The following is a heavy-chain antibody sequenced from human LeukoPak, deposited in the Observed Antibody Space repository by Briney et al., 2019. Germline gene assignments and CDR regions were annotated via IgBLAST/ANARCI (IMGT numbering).Heavy chain of an antibody. D-gene: IGHD2-2*01. Sequence: PGGSLRLSCAASGFTFSRYSMNWVRQAPGKGLEWVSSITSSSSSTYRYYADSVKGQFTVSRDNFKNTLYLQMSSLRAENTAVYYCVKGYCSSISCYGDYWGQGTLVTFSS. CDR3: VKGYCSSISCYGDY. CDR1: GFTFSRYS. CDR2: ITSSSSSTYR. J-gene: IGHJ4*02. V-gene: IGHV3-21*01.